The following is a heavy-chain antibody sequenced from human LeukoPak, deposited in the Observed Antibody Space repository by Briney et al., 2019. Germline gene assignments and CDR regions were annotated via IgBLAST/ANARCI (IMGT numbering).Heavy chain of an antibody. J-gene: IGHJ4*02. Sequence: SQTLSLTCAISGDSVSSRSAAWNWIRQSPSRGLEWLGRTYYRSKWYNDYAVSVKSRIIINPDTPKNQVSLQLNSVTPEDTAVYYCTRSDCSSGRCPGFDNWGQGTLVTVSS. CDR1: GDSVSSRSAA. D-gene: IGHD6-19*01. CDR2: TYYRSKWYN. V-gene: IGHV6-1*01. CDR3: TRSDCSSGRCPGFDN.